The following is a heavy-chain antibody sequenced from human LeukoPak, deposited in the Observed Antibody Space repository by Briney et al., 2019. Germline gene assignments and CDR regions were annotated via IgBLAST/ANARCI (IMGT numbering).Heavy chain of an antibody. CDR1: GFTFSSYS. CDR3: ARRYPYGPDAFDI. J-gene: IGHJ3*02. CDR2: ISSSSSYI. D-gene: IGHD3-16*02. Sequence: KPGGSLRLTCAASGFTFSSYSMNWVRQAPGKGLEWVSSISSSSSYIYYADSVKGRFTISRDDAKNSLYLQMNSLRAEDTAVYYCARRYPYGPDAFDIWGQGTMVTVSS. V-gene: IGHV3-21*01.